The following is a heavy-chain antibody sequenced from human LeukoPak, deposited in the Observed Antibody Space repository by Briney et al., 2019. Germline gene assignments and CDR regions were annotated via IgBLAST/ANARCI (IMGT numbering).Heavy chain of an antibody. CDR2: ISSSSSTI. V-gene: IGHV3-48*01. D-gene: IGHD6-19*01. CDR1: GFTFSSYS. Sequence: GALRLSCAASGFTFSSYSMNWVRQAPGKGLEWVSYISSSSSTIYYADSVKGRFTISRDNAKSSLYLQMNSLRAEDTAVYYCARGAVADYWGQGTLVTVSS. CDR3: ARGAVADY. J-gene: IGHJ4*02.